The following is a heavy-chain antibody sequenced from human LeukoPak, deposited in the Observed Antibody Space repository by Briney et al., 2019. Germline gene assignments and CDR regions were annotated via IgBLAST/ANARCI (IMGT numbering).Heavy chain of an antibody. D-gene: IGHD3-10*01. CDR1: GFTFSSYA. J-gene: IGHJ4*02. CDR3: ARAKPKNMVRGLIMRRESRYYFDY. V-gene: IGHV3-30*04. Sequence: PGGSLRLSCAASGFTFSSYAMHWVRQAPGKGLEWVAVISYDGSNKYYADSVKGRFTISRDNSKNTLYLQMNSLRAEDTAVYSCARAKPKNMVRGLIMRRESRYYFDYWGQGTLVTVSS. CDR2: ISYDGSNK.